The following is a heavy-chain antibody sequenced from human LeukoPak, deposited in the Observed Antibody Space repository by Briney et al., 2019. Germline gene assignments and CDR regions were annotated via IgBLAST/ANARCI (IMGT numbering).Heavy chain of an antibody. CDR3: ATYSSSWSRYYYYGMDV. Sequence: SETLSLTCTVSGGSISSYYWSWIRQPPGKGLEWIGYIYYSGSTNYNPSLKSRVTISVDTSKNQFSLKLSSVTAADTAVYYCATYSSSWSRYYYYGMDVWGQGTTVTVSS. D-gene: IGHD6-13*01. J-gene: IGHJ6*02. CDR1: GGSISSYY. CDR2: IYYSGST. V-gene: IGHV4-59*12.